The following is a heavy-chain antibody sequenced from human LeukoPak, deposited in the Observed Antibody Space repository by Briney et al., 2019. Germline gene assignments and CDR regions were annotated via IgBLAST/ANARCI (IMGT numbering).Heavy chain of an antibody. V-gene: IGHV4-34*01. J-gene: IGHJ4*02. CDR2: INHSGST. Sequence: PSETLSLTCAVYGGSFSGYYWSWIRQPPGKGLEWIGEINHSGSTNYNPSLKSRVTISVDTSKNQFSLKLSSVTAADTAVYYCARAFTTEAIDYWGQGTLVTVSS. CDR3: ARAFTTEAIDY. D-gene: IGHD3-22*01. CDR1: GGSFSGYY.